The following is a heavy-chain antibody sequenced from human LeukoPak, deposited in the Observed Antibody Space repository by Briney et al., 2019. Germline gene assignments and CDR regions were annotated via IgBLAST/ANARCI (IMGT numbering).Heavy chain of an antibody. CDR1: GFTFSSYW. D-gene: IGHD3-9*01. Sequence: GGSLRLSCAASGFTFSSYWMSWVRQAPGKGLEWVANIKQDGSEKYYVDSVKGRFTISRENAKNSLYLQMNSLRAEDTAVYYCARGGTYYDILTGYYTAWYFDYWGQGTLVTVSS. J-gene: IGHJ4*02. V-gene: IGHV3-7*04. CDR2: IKQDGSEK. CDR3: ARGGTYYDILTGYYTAWYFDY.